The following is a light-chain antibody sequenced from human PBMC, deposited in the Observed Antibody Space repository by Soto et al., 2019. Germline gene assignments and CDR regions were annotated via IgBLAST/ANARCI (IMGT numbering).Light chain of an antibody. CDR3: AAWDDSLNVWV. CDR2: SNN. CDR1: SSNIGSNT. Sequence: QSVLTQPPSASGTPGQRVTISCSGSSSNIGSNTVNWYQQLPGTAPKLLIYSNNQQPSGVPDRFSVSKSGTSASLAISGLQSEDEADYYCAAWDDSLNVWVFGGGTKLTVL. J-gene: IGLJ3*02. V-gene: IGLV1-44*01.